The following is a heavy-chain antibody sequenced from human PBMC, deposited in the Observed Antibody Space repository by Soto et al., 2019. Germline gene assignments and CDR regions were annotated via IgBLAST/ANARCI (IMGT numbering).Heavy chain of an antibody. J-gene: IGHJ4*01. D-gene: IGHD1-1*01. CDR2: INPRGETR. CDR3: ARSGIPLIEILDY. CDR1: GSTFSDYY. Sequence: GGSLRLSCAASGSTFSDYYMNWIRQAPGQVLEWLSFINPRGETRYIADSIRGRFTFSRDNARRSLYLQMDRLRADDTAVYYCARSGIPLIEILDYWGHGXLVTVYS. V-gene: IGHV3-11*01.